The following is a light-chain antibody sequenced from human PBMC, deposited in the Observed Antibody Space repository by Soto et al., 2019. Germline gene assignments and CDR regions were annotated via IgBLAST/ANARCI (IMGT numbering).Light chain of an antibody. CDR1: KDIRID. CDR3: LQDYSYPYT. CDR2: AAS. J-gene: IGKJ2*01. V-gene: IGKV1-6*01. Sequence: AIQMTQSPSSLSASVGDRVTITCRASKDIRIDLGRYQLKPGKAPKLLIYAASSLQSGVPSRFSGSGSGTDFTLTISSLQPEDSATYYCLQDYSYPYTFGQGTKLEIK.